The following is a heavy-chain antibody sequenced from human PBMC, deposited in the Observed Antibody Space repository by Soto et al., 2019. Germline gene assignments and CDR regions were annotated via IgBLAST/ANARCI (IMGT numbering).Heavy chain of an antibody. CDR2: ISSTTNYI. J-gene: IGHJ4*02. Sequence: LRLSCSASGFTFTRYSMNWVRQAPGKGLEWVSSISSTTNYIFYGDSMKGRFTISRDNAKNSLYLEMNSLRAEDTAVYYCARESEDLTSNFDYWGQGTLVTVSS. CDR3: ARESEDLTSNFDY. CDR1: GFTFTRYS. V-gene: IGHV3-21*06.